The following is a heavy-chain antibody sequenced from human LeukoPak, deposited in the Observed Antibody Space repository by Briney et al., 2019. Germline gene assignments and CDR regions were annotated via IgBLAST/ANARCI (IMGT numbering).Heavy chain of an antibody. CDR3: ARDRSVSSWYFNEAGDY. CDR2: INPNSGGT. Sequence: GASVKVSCKASGYTFTGYYMHWVRQAPGQGLEWMGWINPNSGGTNYAQKFQGRVTMTRDTSISTAYMELSRLRSDDTAVYYCARDRSVSSWYFNEAGDYWGQGTLVTVSS. J-gene: IGHJ4*02. V-gene: IGHV1-2*02. CDR1: GYTFTGYY. D-gene: IGHD6-13*01.